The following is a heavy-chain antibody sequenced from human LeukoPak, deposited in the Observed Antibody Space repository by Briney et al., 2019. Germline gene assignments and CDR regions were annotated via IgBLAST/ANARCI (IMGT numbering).Heavy chain of an antibody. CDR3: ARPDTEHYGFQH. D-gene: IGHD4-17*01. CDR1: GCSFTSYW. Sequence: GGALQISFKGAGCSFTSYWIGWGRPMPGRGVAWMGIIYPGDSDTRYSPAFQGQVTISADKSISTAYLQWSSLKASDTAMYYCARPDTEHYGFQHWGQGTLVTVSS. V-gene: IGHV5-51*01. CDR2: IYPGDSDT. J-gene: IGHJ1*01.